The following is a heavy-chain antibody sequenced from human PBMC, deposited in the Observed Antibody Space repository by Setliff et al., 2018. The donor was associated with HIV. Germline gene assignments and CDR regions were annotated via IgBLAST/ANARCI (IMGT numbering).Heavy chain of an antibody. CDR2: IYTSGST. CDR3: ARDQTNDAFDI. V-gene: IGHV4-61*02. CDR1: GGSISSGSYY. J-gene: IGHJ3*02. Sequence: PSETLSLTCTVSGGSISSGSYYWSWIRQPAGKGLEWIGRIYTSGSTNYNPSLKSRVTLSIDTSKNQFSLNLTSMTAADTAVYYCARDQTNDAFDIWGQGTMVTVSS.